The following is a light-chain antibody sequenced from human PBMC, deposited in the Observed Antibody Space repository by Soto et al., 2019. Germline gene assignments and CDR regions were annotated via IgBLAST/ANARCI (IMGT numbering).Light chain of an antibody. CDR3: QQSYITPWT. CDR2: AAS. CDR1: QSISTY. V-gene: IGKV1-39*01. J-gene: IGKJ1*01. Sequence: DIQMTQSPSSLSASVGDRVTITCRAGQSISTYLNWYQQKPGKAPKLLIYAASSLQSGVPSRFSGSRSGTDFTLTISSLQHEDFATYYCQQSYITPWTFGQGSKVEIK.